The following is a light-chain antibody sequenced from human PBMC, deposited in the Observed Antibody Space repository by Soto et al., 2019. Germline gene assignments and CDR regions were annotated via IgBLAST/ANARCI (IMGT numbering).Light chain of an antibody. Sequence: EIVLAQSPATLSVSPGESATLSCRASQSFXSNLVWYQEKRGQAPRVLXYGASSRATGIPARLSGSGSGTEFTLTIGSLQSDYFAVYYCQQYNNWPRTFGQGTKVDIK. CDR2: GAS. CDR1: QSFXSN. CDR3: QQYNNWPRT. V-gene: IGKV3-15*01. J-gene: IGKJ1*01.